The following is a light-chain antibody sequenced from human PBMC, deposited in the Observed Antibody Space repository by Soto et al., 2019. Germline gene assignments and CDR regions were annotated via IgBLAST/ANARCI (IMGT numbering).Light chain of an antibody. CDR3: QHYTLYSAP. CDR1: QDISTY. Sequence: RLTQSPSSLSASVGDTVTISCRASQDISTYLAWYQHKPGKAPTLLIFGASSLHNGVPPRFACSGSGSEFTLTINRLQPDDFATYYCQHYTLYSAPFGQGTRV. V-gene: IGKV1-5*01. CDR2: GAS. J-gene: IGKJ5*01.